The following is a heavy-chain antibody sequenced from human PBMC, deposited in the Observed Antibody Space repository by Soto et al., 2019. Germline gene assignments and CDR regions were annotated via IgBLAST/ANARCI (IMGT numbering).Heavy chain of an antibody. CDR3: ARDHSGYYLDC. J-gene: IGHJ4*02. Sequence: QVQLVESGGGVVQPGRSLRLSCAASGFTFSNYGLHWVRQTTGTGLEWVAVIWDEGSNKYYGDSVKGRFAISRDNSRNTLDIQINSPSTEDTAGYYCARDHSGYYLDCWGKGTLVTVSS. CDR1: GFTFSNYG. D-gene: IGHD5-12*01. V-gene: IGHV3-33*01. CDR2: IWDEGSNK.